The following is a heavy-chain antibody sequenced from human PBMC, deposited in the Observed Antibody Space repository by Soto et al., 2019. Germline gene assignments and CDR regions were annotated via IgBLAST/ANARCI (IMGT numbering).Heavy chain of an antibody. D-gene: IGHD4-17*01. CDR3: ARVSHTVTTFDYYYGMDV. Sequence: SETLSLTCTVSGGSISSGGYYWSWIRQHPGKGLEWIGYIYYSGSTYYNPSLKSRVTISVDTSKNQFSLKLSSVTAADTAVYYCARVSHTVTTFDYYYGMDVWGQGTTVPVSS. CDR2: IYYSGST. J-gene: IGHJ6*02. CDR1: GGSISSGGYY. V-gene: IGHV4-31*03.